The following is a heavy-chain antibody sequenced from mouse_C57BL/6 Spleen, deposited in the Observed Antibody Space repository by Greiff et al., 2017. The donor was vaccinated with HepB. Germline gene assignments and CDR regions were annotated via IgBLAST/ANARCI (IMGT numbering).Heavy chain of an antibody. Sequence: VQLQQPGAELVRPGSSVKLSCKASGYTFTSYWMHWVKQRPIQGLEWIGNIDPSDSETHYNQKFKDKATLTVDKSSSTAYMQLSSLTSEDSAVYYCAREGIYYDYPYYFDYWGQGTTLTVSS. CDR2: IDPSDSET. CDR3: AREGIYYDYPYYFDY. D-gene: IGHD2-4*01. V-gene: IGHV1-52*01. CDR1: GYTFTSYW. J-gene: IGHJ2*01.